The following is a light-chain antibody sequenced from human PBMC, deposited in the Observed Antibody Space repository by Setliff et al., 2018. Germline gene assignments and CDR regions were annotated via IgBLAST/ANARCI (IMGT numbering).Light chain of an antibody. V-gene: IGLV2-8*01. CDR3: SSYARGNFV. CDR2: DVT. CDR1: SRDVGGYNY. Sequence: QSALTQPPSASGSPGQSVTISCTGTSRDVGGYNYVSWYQQHPGKAPKLLIYDVTKRPSRVPGRFSGSKSGNTASLTISGLQTEDEADYYCSSYARGNFVFGTGTKVTVL. J-gene: IGLJ1*01.